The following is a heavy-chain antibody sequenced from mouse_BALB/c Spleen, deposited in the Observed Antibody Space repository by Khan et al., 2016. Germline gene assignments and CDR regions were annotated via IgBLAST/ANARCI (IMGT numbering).Heavy chain of an antibody. CDR3: ARDYYGSSYFDY. V-gene: IGHV3-2*02. J-gene: IGHJ2*01. D-gene: IGHD1-1*01. Sequence: EVKLEESGPGLVKPSQSLSLTCTVTGYSITSDYAWNWIRQFPGNRLEWMGFINYSGSTSYNPSLKSRISITRDTSKNQFFLQLISVTTEDTATYYCARDYYGSSYFDYWGQGTTLTVSS. CDR1: GYSITSDYA. CDR2: INYSGST.